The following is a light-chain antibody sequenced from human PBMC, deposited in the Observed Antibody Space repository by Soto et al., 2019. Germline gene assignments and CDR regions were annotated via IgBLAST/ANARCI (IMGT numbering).Light chain of an antibody. J-gene: IGKJ1*01. V-gene: IGKV3-15*01. CDR3: QQYNNWPLT. CDR2: AAS. CDR1: QSISRN. Sequence: EIVMTQSPPTLYVSPGERVTLSCRASQSISRNLAWYQQKPGQAPRLLIYAASTRATGLPARFSGSGSGTEFTLTISSLQSEDFAVYSCQQYNNWPLTFGQGAKVDIK.